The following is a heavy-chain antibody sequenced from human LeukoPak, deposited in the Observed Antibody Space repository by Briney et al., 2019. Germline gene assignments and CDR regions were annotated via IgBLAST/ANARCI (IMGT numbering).Heavy chain of an antibody. CDR3: VRQHVHTVLVSFDY. CDR1: GFTFSGYG. Sequence: GGSLRLSCAASGFTFSGYGMHWVRQCPGKGLEWVAVISYDGSNKYYADSVKGRFTISRDNSNNTLYLQMSSLRADDTAMYYCVRQHVHTVLVSFDYWGQGTLVTVSS. J-gene: IGHJ4*02. V-gene: IGHV3-30-3*01. D-gene: IGHD5-18*01. CDR2: ISYDGSNK.